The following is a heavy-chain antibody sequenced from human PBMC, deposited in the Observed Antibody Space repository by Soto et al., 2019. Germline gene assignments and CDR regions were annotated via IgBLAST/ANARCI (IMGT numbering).Heavy chain of an antibody. CDR1: GYSFSSYW. CDR2: IFPGDSET. Sequence: GESLKISCEGSGYSFSSYWIGWVRQKPGKGLELMGIIFPGDSETRYSPSFQGQVTISVDKSLTTAFLQWSSLKTSDTAMYYCARLAPSPIALGWFDPWGQGTLVTVSS. D-gene: IGHD3-16*01. V-gene: IGHV5-51*01. J-gene: IGHJ5*02. CDR3: ARLAPSPIALGWFDP.